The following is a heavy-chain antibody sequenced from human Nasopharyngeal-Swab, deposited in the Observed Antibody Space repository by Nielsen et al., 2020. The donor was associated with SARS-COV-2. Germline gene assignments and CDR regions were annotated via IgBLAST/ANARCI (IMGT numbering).Heavy chain of an antibody. D-gene: IGHD2-21*01. J-gene: IGHJ6*02. CDR3: ARGDSF. CDR1: AFDFRSYV. V-gene: IGHV3-53*01. Sequence: GESLKISCAASAFDFRSYVMSWVRQAPGKGLEWVSVIYSGGRTYYADSVQGRFTISRDNSKNTLDLQMNSLRVEDTAVYYCARGDSFWGQGTTVTVSS. CDR2: IYSGGRT.